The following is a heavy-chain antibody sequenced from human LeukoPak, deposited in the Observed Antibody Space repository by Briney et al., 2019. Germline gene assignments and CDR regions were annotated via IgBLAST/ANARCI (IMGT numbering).Heavy chain of an antibody. CDR1: GFTFGDYA. V-gene: IGHV3-49*04. CDR2: IRSKAYGGTT. Sequence: GGSLRLSCTASGFTFGDYAMSWGRQAPGKGLEWVGFIRSKAYGGTTEYAASVKGRFTISRDDSKSIAYLQMNSLKTEDTAVYYCTRDIPDYGDSPNWFDPWGQGTLVTVSS. J-gene: IGHJ5*02. D-gene: IGHD4-17*01. CDR3: TRDIPDYGDSPNWFDP.